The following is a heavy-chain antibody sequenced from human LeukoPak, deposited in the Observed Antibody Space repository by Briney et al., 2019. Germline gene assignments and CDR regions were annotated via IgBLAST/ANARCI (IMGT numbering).Heavy chain of an antibody. CDR1: GFTFSSYS. D-gene: IGHD3-3*01. Sequence: GGSLRLSCAASGFTFSSYSMNWVRQAPGKGLEWVSYISSSSSTIYYADSVKGRFTISRDNAKNSLYLQMNSLRAEDTAVYYCARVKERFLEWPLYYGMDVWGQGTTVTVSS. CDR3: ARVKERFLEWPLYYGMDV. CDR2: ISSSSSTI. V-gene: IGHV3-48*04. J-gene: IGHJ6*02.